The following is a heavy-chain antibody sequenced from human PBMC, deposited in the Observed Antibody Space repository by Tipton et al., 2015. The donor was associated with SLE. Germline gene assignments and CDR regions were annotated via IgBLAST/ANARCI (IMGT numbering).Heavy chain of an antibody. Sequence: TLSLTRAVSGYSISSGYYWGWIRPPPGKGLEWIGSIYHSGSTYYNPSLKSRVTISVDTSKNQFSLKLSSVTAADTAVYYCARSVALVLNFDYWGQGTLVTVSS. D-gene: IGHD3-9*01. CDR2: IYHSGST. J-gene: IGHJ4*02. CDR1: GYSISSGYY. V-gene: IGHV4-38-2*01. CDR3: ARSVALVLNFDY.